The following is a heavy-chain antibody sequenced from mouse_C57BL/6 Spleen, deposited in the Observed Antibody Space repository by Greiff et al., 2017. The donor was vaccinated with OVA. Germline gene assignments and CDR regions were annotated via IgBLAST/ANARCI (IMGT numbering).Heavy chain of an antibody. V-gene: IGHV1-55*01. CDR3: ARRGGLDSSGSAWFAY. CDR2: IYPGSGST. CDR1: GYTFTSYW. Sequence: VQLQQPGAELVKPGASVKMSCKASGYTFTSYWITWVKQRPGQGLEWIGDIYPGSGSTNYNEKFKSKATLTVDTSSSTAYMQLSSLTSEDSAVYYCARRGGLDSSGSAWFAYWGQGTLVTVSA. D-gene: IGHD3-2*02. J-gene: IGHJ3*01.